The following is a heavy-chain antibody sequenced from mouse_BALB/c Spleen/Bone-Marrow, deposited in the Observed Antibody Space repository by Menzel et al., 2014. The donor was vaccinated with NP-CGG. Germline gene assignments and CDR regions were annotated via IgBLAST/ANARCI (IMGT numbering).Heavy chain of an antibody. CDR3: ARSGDYGGFDY. CDR1: SYW. J-gene: IGHJ2*01. CDR2: INPSTGYT. Sequence: SYWMHWVKQRPGQGLEWIGYINPSTGYTEYNQKFKDKATLTADKSSSTAYMQLSSLTSEDSAVYYCARSGDYGGFDYWGQGTTLTVSS. V-gene: IGHV1-4*01. D-gene: IGHD2-4*01.